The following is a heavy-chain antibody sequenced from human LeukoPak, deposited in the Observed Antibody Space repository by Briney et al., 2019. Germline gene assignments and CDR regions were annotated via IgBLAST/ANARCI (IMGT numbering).Heavy chain of an antibody. CDR1: RFTFSSYA. Sequence: GGSLTLSCAASRFTFSSYAMSWVRQAPGKGLEWVSAISGSGRSTFYEDSVKGRFTISRDNSKNTLYLQMNSVRAEDTAVYYCTNRVDTTMVVYWGQGTLVTVSS. J-gene: IGHJ4*02. V-gene: IGHV3-23*01. CDR2: ISGSGRST. CDR3: TNRVDTTMVVY. D-gene: IGHD5-18*01.